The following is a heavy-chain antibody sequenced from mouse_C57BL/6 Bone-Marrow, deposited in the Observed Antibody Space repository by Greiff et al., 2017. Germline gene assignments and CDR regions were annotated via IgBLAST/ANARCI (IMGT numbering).Heavy chain of an antibody. Sequence: VQRVESGAELVKPGASVKISCKASGYAFSSYWMNWVKQRPGKGLEWIGQIYPGDGDTNYNGKFKGKATLTADKSSSTAYMQLSSLTSEDSAVYFCAREGFITTAGYFDVWGTGTTVTVSS. V-gene: IGHV1-80*01. J-gene: IGHJ1*03. CDR3: AREGFITTAGYFDV. D-gene: IGHD1-1*01. CDR2: IYPGDGDT. CDR1: GYAFSSYW.